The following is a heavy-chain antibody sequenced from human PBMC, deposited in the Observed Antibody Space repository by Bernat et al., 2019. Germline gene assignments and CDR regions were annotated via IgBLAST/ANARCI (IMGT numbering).Heavy chain of an antibody. D-gene: IGHD3-16*01. CDR3: AQVSAPYFDY. Sequence: DVQLMESGGDLVQPGGSLRLSCAASGFTFSDSGLSWVRLPPGKGLEWVSTISSDGEDTHYAGSMQGRFTISRDNSQSTLYLQMDSLRAEDAASYYCAQVSAPYFDYWGQGALVTVSS. CDR1: GFTFSDSG. CDR2: ISSDGEDT. V-gene: IGHV3-23*01. J-gene: IGHJ4*02.